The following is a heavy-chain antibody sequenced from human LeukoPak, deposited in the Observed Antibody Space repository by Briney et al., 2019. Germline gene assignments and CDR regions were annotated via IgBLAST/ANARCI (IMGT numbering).Heavy chain of an antibody. CDR1: GGSISSSSYY. CDR2: IYYSGST. Sequence: PSETLSLTCTVSGGSISSSSYYWGWVRQPPGKGLEWIGSIYYSGSTYYNPSLKSRVTISVDTSKNQFSLKLSSVTAADTAVYYCARTRAVTNYFDYWGHGTLVTVSS. V-gene: IGHV4-39*01. D-gene: IGHD4-17*01. CDR3: ARTRAVTNYFDY. J-gene: IGHJ4*01.